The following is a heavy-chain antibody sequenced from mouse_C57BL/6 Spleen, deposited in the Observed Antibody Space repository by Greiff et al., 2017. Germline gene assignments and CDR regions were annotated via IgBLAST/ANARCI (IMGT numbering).Heavy chain of an antibody. Sequence: VPLQQSGAELVRPGASVKLSCKASGYTFTDYYINWVKQRPGQGLAWIARIYPGSGNTYYNEKFKGKATLTAEKSSSTAYMQLSSLTSEDSAVYFCARFRANSGSSYPYYFHYWGQGTTLTVSS. J-gene: IGHJ2*01. V-gene: IGHV1-76*01. CDR2: IYPGSGNT. D-gene: IGHD1-1*01. CDR1: GYTFTDYY. CDR3: ARFRANSGSSYPYYFHY.